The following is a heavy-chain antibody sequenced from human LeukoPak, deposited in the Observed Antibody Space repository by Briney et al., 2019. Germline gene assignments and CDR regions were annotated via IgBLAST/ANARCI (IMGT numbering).Heavy chain of an antibody. V-gene: IGHV3-48*03. CDR2: ISSGGATI. Sequence: PGGSLRLSCAASGFTFRFYAMNWVRQAPGKGLEWVSYISSGGATIYYADSVKGRFTISRDNAKNSLYLQMNSLRAEDTAVYYCARRGNTAMDFDYWGQGTLVTVSS. D-gene: IGHD5-18*01. J-gene: IGHJ4*02. CDR3: ARRGNTAMDFDY. CDR1: GFTFRFYA.